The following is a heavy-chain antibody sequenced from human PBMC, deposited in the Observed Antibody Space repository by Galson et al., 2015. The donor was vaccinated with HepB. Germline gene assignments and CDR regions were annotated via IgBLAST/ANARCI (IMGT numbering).Heavy chain of an antibody. V-gene: IGHV1-3*01. J-gene: IGHJ6*03. CDR2: INAGNGNT. D-gene: IGHD6-13*01. CDR3: ARDGQLLVWIDYYYYYMDV. CDR1: GYTFTSYA. Sequence: SVRVSCKASGYTFTSYAMHWVRQAPGQRLEWMGWINAGNGNTKYSQKFQGRVTITRDTSASTAYMELSSLRSEDTAVYYCARDGQLLVWIDYYYYYMDVWGKGTPVTVSS.